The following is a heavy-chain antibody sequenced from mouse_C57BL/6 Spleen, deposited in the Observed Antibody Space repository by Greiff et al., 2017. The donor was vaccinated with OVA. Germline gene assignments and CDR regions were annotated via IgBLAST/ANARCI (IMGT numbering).Heavy chain of an antibody. Sequence: EVQGVESGGGLVEPGGSLKLSCAASGFTFSSYAMSWVRQTPEKRLEWVATISDGGSYTYYPDNVKGRFTISRDNAKNNLYLQMSHLKSEDTAMYYCARDEGDYYVVAFDYWGQGTTLTVSS. J-gene: IGHJ2*01. CDR1: GFTFSSYA. D-gene: IGHD1-1*01. CDR2: ISDGGSYT. CDR3: ARDEGDYYVVAFDY. V-gene: IGHV5-4*01.